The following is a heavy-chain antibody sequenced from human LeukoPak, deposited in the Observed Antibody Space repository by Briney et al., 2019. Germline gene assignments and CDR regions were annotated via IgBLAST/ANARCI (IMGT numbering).Heavy chain of an antibody. Sequence: SVKVSCKASGGTFSSYAISWVRQAPGQGLEWMGGIIPIFGTANFAQKFQGRVTITADESTSTAYMELSSLRSEDTAVYYCARDLSYYYDSSGYYYFDYWGQGTLVTVSS. V-gene: IGHV1-69*01. CDR2: IIPIFGTA. J-gene: IGHJ4*02. CDR3: ARDLSYYYDSSGYYYFDY. D-gene: IGHD3-22*01. CDR1: GGTFSSYA.